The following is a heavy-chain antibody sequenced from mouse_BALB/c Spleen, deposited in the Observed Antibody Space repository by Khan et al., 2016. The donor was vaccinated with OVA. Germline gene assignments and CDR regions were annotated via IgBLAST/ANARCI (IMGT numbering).Heavy chain of an antibody. CDR1: GYTFTSYV. J-gene: IGHJ3*01. D-gene: IGHD1-1*01. CDR2: INPYNDGT. V-gene: IGHV1S136*01. Sequence: VQLKQSGPELVKPGASVKMSCKASGYTFTSYVMHWVKQKPGQGLEWIGYINPYNDGTKYNEKFKGNATLTSDKSSSTAYMELSSLTSEDSAVYYCARRDYYGSSSFAYWGQGTLVTVSA. CDR3: ARRDYYGSSSFAY.